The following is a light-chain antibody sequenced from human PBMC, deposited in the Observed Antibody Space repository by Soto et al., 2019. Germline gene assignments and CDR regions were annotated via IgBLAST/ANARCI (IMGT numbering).Light chain of an antibody. J-gene: IGLJ1*01. V-gene: IGLV2-14*01. Sequence: QSVLTQPASVSGSPGQSITISCTGTSXDVGGYKYVSWYQQHPGTAPKLMIFEVNGRPSGVSDRFSGSKSGNTASLTISGLQPEDEADYYCSSFSSSSTPYVFGTGTKVTVL. CDR1: SXDVGGYKY. CDR3: SSFSSSSTPYV. CDR2: EVN.